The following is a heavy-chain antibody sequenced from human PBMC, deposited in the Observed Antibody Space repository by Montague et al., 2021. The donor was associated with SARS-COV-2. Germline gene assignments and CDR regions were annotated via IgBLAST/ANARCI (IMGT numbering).Heavy chain of an antibody. J-gene: IGHJ6*02. CDR3: ARQGDIVVVVAATEIHYYYGMDV. CDR1: GGSISSSSYY. Sequence: SETLSLTCTVSGGSISSSSYYWGWIRQPPGKGLEWIGSIYYSGSTYYNPSLKSRVTISVDTSKNQFSLKLSSVTAADTAVYYCARQGDIVVVVAATEIHYYYGMDVWGQGTTVTVSS. V-gene: IGHV4-39*01. CDR2: IYYSGST. D-gene: IGHD2-15*01.